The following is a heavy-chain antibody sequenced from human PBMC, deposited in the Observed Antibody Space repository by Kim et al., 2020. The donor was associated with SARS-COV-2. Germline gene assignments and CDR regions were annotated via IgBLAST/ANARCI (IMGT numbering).Heavy chain of an antibody. CDR1: GGSFSGYY. D-gene: IGHD6-19*01. V-gene: IGHV4-34*01. CDR3: ARESISSGWSLADY. CDR2: INHSGST. Sequence: SETLSLTCAVYGGSFSGYYWSWIRQPPGKGLEWIGEINHSGSTNYNPSLKSRVTISVDTSKNQFSLKLSSVTAADTAVYYCARESISSGWSLADYWGQGTLVTVSS. J-gene: IGHJ4*02.